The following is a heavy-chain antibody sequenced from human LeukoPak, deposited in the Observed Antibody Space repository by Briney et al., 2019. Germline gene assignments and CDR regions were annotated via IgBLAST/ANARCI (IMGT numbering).Heavy chain of an antibody. D-gene: IGHD2-2*01. Sequence: SETLSLTCTVSGGSISSYYWSWIRQPAGKGLEWIGRIYTSGSTNYNPSLKSRVTMSVDTPKNQFSLKLSSVTAADTAVYYCARAPRYCSSTSCYLRFDPWGQGTLVTVSS. V-gene: IGHV4-4*07. CDR2: IYTSGST. J-gene: IGHJ5*02. CDR3: ARAPRYCSSTSCYLRFDP. CDR1: GGSISSYY.